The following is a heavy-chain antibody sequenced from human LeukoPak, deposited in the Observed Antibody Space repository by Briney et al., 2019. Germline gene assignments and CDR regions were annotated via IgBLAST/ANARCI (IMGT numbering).Heavy chain of an antibody. J-gene: IGHJ3*02. Sequence: SETLSLTCTVSGGSISSGDYYWSWIRQPPGKGLEWIGYIYYSGSTYYNPSLKSRVTISVDTSKNQFSLKLSSVTAADTAVYYCASVLDSSGYYTPDAFDIWGQGTMVTVSS. CDR2: IYYSGST. D-gene: IGHD3-22*01. CDR3: ASVLDSSGYYTPDAFDI. V-gene: IGHV4-30-4*01. CDR1: GGSISSGDYY.